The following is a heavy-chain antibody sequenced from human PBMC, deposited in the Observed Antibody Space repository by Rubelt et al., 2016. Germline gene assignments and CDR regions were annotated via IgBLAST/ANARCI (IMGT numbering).Heavy chain of an antibody. CDR2: INPNSGGT. V-gene: IGHV1-2*02. J-gene: IGHJ4*02. CDR3: ARDREVYYYDSSGYYYFDY. Sequence: GWINPNSGGTNYAQKFQGRVTMTRDTSISTAYMELSRLRSDDTAVYYCARDREVYYYDSSGYYYFDYWGQGTLVTVSS. D-gene: IGHD3-22*01.